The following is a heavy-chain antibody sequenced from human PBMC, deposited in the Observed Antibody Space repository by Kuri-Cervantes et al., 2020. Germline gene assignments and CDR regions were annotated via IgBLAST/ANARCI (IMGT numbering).Heavy chain of an antibody. CDR1: GFTFSNYW. CDR2: INSDGSST. J-gene: IGHJ4*02. V-gene: IGHV3-74*01. CDR3: ARAPWTAVAD. Sequence: GGSLRLSCAASGFTFSNYWMHWVRQAPGKGLVWVSRINSDGSSTSYADSVKGRFTISRDNAKNSLYLQVSSLRAEDTAVYYCARAPWTAVADWGQGTLVTVSS. D-gene: IGHD6-19*01.